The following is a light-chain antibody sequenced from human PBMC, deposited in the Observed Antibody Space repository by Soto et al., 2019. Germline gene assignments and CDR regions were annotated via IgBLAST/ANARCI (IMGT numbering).Light chain of an antibody. CDR1: SSDVGGYNY. CDR3: SSYVGSNNLYV. Sequence: QSALTQPPSASGSPGQSVTISCTGTSSDVGGYNYVSWYQQHPGKAPKLIIYEVSKPPSGVPDRFSGSKSGNTASLTVSGLQAEDEADYYCSSYVGSNNLYVFGTGTKVTVL. J-gene: IGLJ1*01. V-gene: IGLV2-8*01. CDR2: EVS.